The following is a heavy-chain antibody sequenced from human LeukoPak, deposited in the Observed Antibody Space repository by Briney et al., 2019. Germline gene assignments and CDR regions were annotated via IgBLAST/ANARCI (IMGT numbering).Heavy chain of an antibody. J-gene: IGHJ5*02. CDR1: GFTFSSYA. CDR2: ISGSGGGT. Sequence: GGSLRLSCAASGFTFSSYAMSWVRQAPGKGVEWVSAISGSGGGTYYAASVNGPFTISRDNSKNTLYLQMNSLRAEDTAVYYCAKDRLQNEWRNPFDPWGQGTLVTVSS. D-gene: IGHD2-8*01. V-gene: IGHV3-23*01. CDR3: AKDRLQNEWRNPFDP.